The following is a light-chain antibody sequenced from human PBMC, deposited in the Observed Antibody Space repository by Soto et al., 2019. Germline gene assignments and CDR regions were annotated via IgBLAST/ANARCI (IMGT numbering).Light chain of an antibody. J-gene: IGKJ4*01. CDR1: QSVGSY. V-gene: IGKV3-11*01. CDR3: QQRSNWPLT. Sequence: EIVLTQSPATLSLSPGESATLSCRASQSVGSYLAWYQQRVGQAPRLLIYDAANRATGIPARISGSGSGTDFTLTISSLEPEDVAIYYCQQRSNWPLTFGGGTKVEIK. CDR2: DAA.